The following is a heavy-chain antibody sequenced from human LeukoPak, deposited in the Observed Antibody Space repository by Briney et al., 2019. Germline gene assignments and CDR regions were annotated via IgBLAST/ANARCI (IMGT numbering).Heavy chain of an antibody. CDR2: INPNSGGT. J-gene: IGHJ4*02. D-gene: IGHD5-24*01. V-gene: IGHV1-2*02. Sequence: ASVKVSCKASGYTFTGYYMHWVRQAPGQGLEWMGWINPNSGGTNYAQKFQGRVTMTRDTSISTAYMELSRLRSDDTAVYYCARPRQPRDGYRNWGQGTLVTVSS. CDR1: GYTFTGYY. CDR3: ARPRQPRDGYRN.